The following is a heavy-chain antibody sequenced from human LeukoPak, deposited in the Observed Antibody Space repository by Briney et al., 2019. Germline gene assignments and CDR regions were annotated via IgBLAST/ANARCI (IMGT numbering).Heavy chain of an antibody. CDR2: ISNNGGYT. V-gene: IGHV3-23*01. J-gene: IGHJ4*02. Sequence: GGSLRLSCAASGFTFSSSAMSWVRQAPGKGLEWVSVISNNGGYTYYADSVQGRFTISRDNSKSTLCLQMNSLRAEDTAVYYCAKQLGYCSDGSCYFPYWGQGTLVTVSS. D-gene: IGHD2-15*01. CDR1: GFTFSSSA. CDR3: AKQLGYCSDGSCYFPY.